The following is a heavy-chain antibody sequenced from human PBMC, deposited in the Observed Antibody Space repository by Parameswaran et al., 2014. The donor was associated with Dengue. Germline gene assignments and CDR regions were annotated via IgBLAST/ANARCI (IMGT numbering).Heavy chain of an antibody. D-gene: IGHD3-22*01. CDR3: AKDLDSSGYYDGGGFLTS. J-gene: IGHJ4*02. V-gene: IGHV1-69*06. CDR2: IIPLSKTS. Sequence: WVRQAPGQGLEWMGGIIPLSKTSIYAQKFQGRVTITADRSTSTVYMELSSLRSEDTALYYCAKDLDSSGYYDGGGFLTSWGRGTLVTVSS.